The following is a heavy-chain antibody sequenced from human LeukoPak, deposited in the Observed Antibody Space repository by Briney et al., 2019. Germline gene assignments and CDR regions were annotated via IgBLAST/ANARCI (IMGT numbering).Heavy chain of an antibody. CDR3: ARVKAKTFDY. D-gene: IGHD1-26*01. CDR1: GGSISSGGYS. V-gene: IGHV4-30-2*01. J-gene: IGHJ4*02. CDR2: IYHSGST. Sequence: PSETLSLTCAVSGGSISSGGYSWSWIRQPPGKGLEWIGYIYHSGSTYYNPSLKSRVTISVDRSKNQFSLKLSSVTAADTAVYYCARVKAKTFDYWGQGTLVTVSS.